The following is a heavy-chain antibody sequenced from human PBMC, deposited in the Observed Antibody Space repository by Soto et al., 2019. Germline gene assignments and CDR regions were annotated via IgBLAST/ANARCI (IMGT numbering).Heavy chain of an antibody. J-gene: IGHJ5*02. V-gene: IGHV3-23*01. CDR3: AKDGYYDSRGPNWFDP. CDR1: GFTFSSYA. D-gene: IGHD3-22*01. CDR2: ISGSGGST. Sequence: EVQLLESGGGLVQPGGSLRLSCAASGFTFSSYAMSWVRQAPGKGLEWVSAISGSGGSTYYADSVKGRFTISRDNPKNTLYLQMNSLRAEDTAVYYCAKDGYYDSRGPNWFDPWGQGTLVTVSS.